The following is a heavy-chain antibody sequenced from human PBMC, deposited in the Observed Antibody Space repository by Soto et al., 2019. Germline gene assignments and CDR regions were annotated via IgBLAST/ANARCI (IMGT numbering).Heavy chain of an antibody. J-gene: IGHJ5*02. CDR2: IYYSGST. Sequence: KASETLSLTCTVSGGSISSYYWSWIRQPPGKGLEWIGYIYYSGSTNYNPSLKSRVTISVDTSKNQFSLKLSSVTAADTAVYYCARTLPHRRFDPWGQGTLVTVSS. CDR1: GGSISSYY. CDR3: ARTLPHRRFDP. V-gene: IGHV4-59*01. D-gene: IGHD3-16*02.